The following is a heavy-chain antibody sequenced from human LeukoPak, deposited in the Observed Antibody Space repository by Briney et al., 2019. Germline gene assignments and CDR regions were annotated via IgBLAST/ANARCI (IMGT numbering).Heavy chain of an antibody. CDR3: ARGVYYDSSGTPDY. J-gene: IGHJ4*02. Sequence: PGRSLRLSCAASGFTFSSYAMHCVRQAPGKGLEWVAVISYDGSNKYYADSVKGRFTISGDNSKNTLYLQMNSLRAEDTAVYYCARGVYYDSSGTPDYWGQGTLVTVSS. CDR1: GFTFSSYA. V-gene: IGHV3-30*04. CDR2: ISYDGSNK. D-gene: IGHD3-22*01.